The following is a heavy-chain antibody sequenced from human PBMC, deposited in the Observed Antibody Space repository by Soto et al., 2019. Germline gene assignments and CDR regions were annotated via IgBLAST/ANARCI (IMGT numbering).Heavy chain of an antibody. CDR2: ISRTGRYI. CDR3: ARSTFGVVAGYGLDV. Sequence: GSLRLSCAASGFTFNNYDMSWVRQAPGGGLEWVSSISRTGRYISYADSMKGRFTISRDSAENSLYLQMNSLRAEDTAVYYCARSTFGVVAGYGLDVWGQGTKVTVSS. D-gene: IGHD3-3*01. J-gene: IGHJ6*02. CDR1: GFTFNNYD. V-gene: IGHV3-21*01.